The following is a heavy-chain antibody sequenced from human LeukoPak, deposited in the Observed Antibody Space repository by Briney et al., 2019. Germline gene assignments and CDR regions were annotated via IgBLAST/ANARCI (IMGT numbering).Heavy chain of an antibody. CDR2: MNPNRGNT. D-gene: IGHD3-10*01. J-gene: IGHJ3*02. V-gene: IGHV1-8*01. Sequence: ASVKVSCKASGYTFTSYDINWVRQATGQGHEWMGWMNPNRGNTGYAQKFQGRVTMTRNTSISTAYMELSSLRSGDTAVYYCARGSITMVRGVRSDAFDIWGQGTMVTVSS. CDR1: GYTFTSYD. CDR3: ARGSITMVRGVRSDAFDI.